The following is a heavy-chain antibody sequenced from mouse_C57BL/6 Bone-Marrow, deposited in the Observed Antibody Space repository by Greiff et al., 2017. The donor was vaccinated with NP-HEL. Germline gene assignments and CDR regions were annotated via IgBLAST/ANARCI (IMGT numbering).Heavy chain of an antibody. CDR3: ARKRAWFAY. CDR1: GYTFSSYW. Sequence: VQLQQPGAELVKPGASVKLSCKASGYTFSSYWMQWVKQRPGQGLEWIGEIDPSDSYTNYNQKFKGKATLTVDTSSSTADMQLSSLTSEDTAVYYCARKRAWFAYWGQGTLVTVSA. V-gene: IGHV1-50*01. CDR2: IDPSDSYT. J-gene: IGHJ3*01.